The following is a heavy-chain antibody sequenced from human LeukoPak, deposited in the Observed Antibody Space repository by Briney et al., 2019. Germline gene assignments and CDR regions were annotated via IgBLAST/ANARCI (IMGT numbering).Heavy chain of an antibody. Sequence: SVKVSCKASGGTFSSYAISWVRQAPGQGPEWMGRIIFILGITNYAQKFQGRVTISADKSTSTAYMELSSLTSEDTAMYYCARENQDVDNVAAFDIWGQGTMVTVSS. CDR2: IIFILGIT. J-gene: IGHJ3*02. CDR3: ARENQDVDNVAAFDI. V-gene: IGHV1-69*04. D-gene: IGHD5-24*01. CDR1: GGTFSSYA.